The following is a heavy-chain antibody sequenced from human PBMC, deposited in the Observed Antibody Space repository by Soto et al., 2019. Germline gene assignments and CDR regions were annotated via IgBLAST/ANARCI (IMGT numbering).Heavy chain of an antibody. CDR3: ARDRVMPGQSYYYGMDV. D-gene: IGHD2-2*01. Sequence: QVVLVQSGAEVKKPGSSVKVSCKTSGGTFSSFAISWLRLAPGQGLEWMRVITPTLSTPSYALKFKGRVSITGHESAPPAYTELRSLRSEDTAVYYGARDRVMPGQSYYYGMDVWGQGTTVTVSS. CDR1: GGTFSSFA. V-gene: IGHV1-69*12. CDR2: ITPTLSTP. J-gene: IGHJ6*02.